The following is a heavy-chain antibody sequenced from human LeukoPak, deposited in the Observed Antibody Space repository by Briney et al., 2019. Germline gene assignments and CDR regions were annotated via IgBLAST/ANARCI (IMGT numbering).Heavy chain of an antibody. Sequence: PSETLSLTCTVSGGSISSYHWSWIRQPPGQGLEWIGYIYYSGSTNYNPSLKSRVTISIDASKNQLSLWLSSVTAADTAVYHCASARLGSGLEGAFDVWGRGTMVTVSS. J-gene: IGHJ3*01. CDR3: ASARLGSGLEGAFDV. CDR2: IYYSGST. V-gene: IGHV4-59*01. CDR1: GGSISSYH. D-gene: IGHD6-25*01.